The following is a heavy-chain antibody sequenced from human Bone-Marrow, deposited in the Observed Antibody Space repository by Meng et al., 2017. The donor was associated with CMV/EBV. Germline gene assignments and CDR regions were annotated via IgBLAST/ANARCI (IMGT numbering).Heavy chain of an antibody. V-gene: IGHV3-7*01. CDR1: GFTFSNFW. J-gene: IGHJ4*02. Sequence: ESLKISCAGSGFTFSNFWMSWVRQAPGRGLEWVANIKRDGSETHYEDSVKGRFTISRDNAKNSVYLQMNSLRAEDTAVYYCARAGGSRVTDYDYWGQGKLVTVSS. CDR2: IKRDGSET. D-gene: IGHD2-21*02. CDR3: ARAGGSRVTDYDY.